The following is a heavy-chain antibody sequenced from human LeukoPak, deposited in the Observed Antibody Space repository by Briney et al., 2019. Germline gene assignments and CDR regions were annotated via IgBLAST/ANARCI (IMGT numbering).Heavy chain of an antibody. CDR2: ISWNSGSI. J-gene: IGHJ4*02. Sequence: GGSLRLSCAASGFTFDDYAMHWVRQAPGKGLEWVSGISWNSGSIGYVDSVKGRFTISRDNAKNSLFLQMNSLRAEDTAVYYCATETFTGSTMINWGQGTLVTVSS. V-gene: IGHV3-9*01. CDR1: GFTFDDYA. CDR3: ATETFTGSTMIN. D-gene: IGHD3-16*01.